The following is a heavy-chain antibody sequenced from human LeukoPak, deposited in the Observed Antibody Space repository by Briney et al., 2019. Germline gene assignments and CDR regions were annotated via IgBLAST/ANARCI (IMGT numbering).Heavy chain of an antibody. CDR1: GGSISSYY. D-gene: IGHD6-19*01. V-gene: IGHV4-59*08. Sequence: SETLSLTCTVSGGSISSYYWSWIQQPPGKGLEWIGYIYYSGSTNYNPSLKSQVTISVDTSKNQFSLKLSSVTAADTAVYYCARHRGSGWYPGWFDPWGQGTLVTVSS. J-gene: IGHJ5*02. CDR2: IYYSGST. CDR3: ARHRGSGWYPGWFDP.